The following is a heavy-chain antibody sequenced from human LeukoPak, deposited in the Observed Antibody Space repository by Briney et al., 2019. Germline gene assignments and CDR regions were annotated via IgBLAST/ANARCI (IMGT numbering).Heavy chain of an antibody. CDR3: ANSFGY. J-gene: IGHJ4*02. CDR2: IRGSGGST. V-gene: IGHV3-23*01. Sequence: GGSLRLSCAASGFTFSSYAMSWVRQARGKGQEWVSAIRGSGGSTYYADSVKGRFTISRDNSTHTLHLIMNLFRAEDTAVYYCANSFGYCGQGTLVTVSS. CDR1: GFTFSSYA. D-gene: IGHD2/OR15-2a*01.